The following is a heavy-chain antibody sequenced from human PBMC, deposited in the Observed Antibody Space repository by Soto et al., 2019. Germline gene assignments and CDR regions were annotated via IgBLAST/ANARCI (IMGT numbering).Heavy chain of an antibody. CDR3: AKDPLSGYESY. Sequence: PGGSLRLSCAASGFTFSSYGMHWVRQAPGKGLEWVAVISYDGSNKYYADSVKGRFTISRDNSKNTLYLQMNSLRAEDTAVYCCAKDPLSGYESYWGQGTLVTVSS. V-gene: IGHV3-30*18. D-gene: IGHD5-12*01. CDR2: ISYDGSNK. J-gene: IGHJ4*02. CDR1: GFTFSSYG.